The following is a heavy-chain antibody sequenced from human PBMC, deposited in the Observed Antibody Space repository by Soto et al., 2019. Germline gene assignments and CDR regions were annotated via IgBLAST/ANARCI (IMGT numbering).Heavy chain of an antibody. J-gene: IGHJ6*02. D-gene: IGHD7-27*01. CDR1: GFTFSSYG. CDR2: ISYDGSKR. V-gene: IGHV3-30*03. CDR3: AIEYWGYAHYGMDV. Sequence: QVQLVESGGGVVQPGRSLRLSCAASGFTFSSYGMHWVRQAPGKGLVRVAVISYDGSKRYYADSVKGRFTISRDNSKNTLYLQMNSLRAEGTAVYYCAIEYWGYAHYGMDVWGQGTRVTVSS.